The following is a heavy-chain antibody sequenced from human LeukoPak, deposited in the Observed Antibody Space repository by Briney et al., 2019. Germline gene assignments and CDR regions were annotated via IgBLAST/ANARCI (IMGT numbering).Heavy chain of an antibody. J-gene: IGHJ6*03. CDR3: ARAATSLGGYFSGGSCDNPGNYYYYYMDV. V-gene: IGHV1-69*05. CDR1: GGTFSSYA. CDR2: IIPIFGTA. Sequence: GASVKVSCKASGGTFSSYAISWVRQAPGQGLEWMGGIIPIFGTANYAQKFQGRVTITTDESTSTAYMELSSLRSEDTAVYYCARAATSLGGYFSGGSCDNPGNYYYYYMDVWGKGTTVTVSS. D-gene: IGHD2-15*01.